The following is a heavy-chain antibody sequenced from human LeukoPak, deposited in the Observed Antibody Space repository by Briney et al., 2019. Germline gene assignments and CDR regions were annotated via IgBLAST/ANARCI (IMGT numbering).Heavy chain of an antibody. CDR2: TYYSGST. Sequence: PSQTLSLTCTVSGGSISSGGYYWSWIRQHPGKGLEWIGYTYYSGSTYYNPSLKSRVTISIDTSKNQFSLKLSSVTAADTAVYYCAGGTLPKGAAADIWGQGTLVTVSS. D-gene: IGHD6-25*01. V-gene: IGHV4-31*03. CDR1: GGSISSGGYY. J-gene: IGHJ3*02. CDR3: AGGTLPKGAAADI.